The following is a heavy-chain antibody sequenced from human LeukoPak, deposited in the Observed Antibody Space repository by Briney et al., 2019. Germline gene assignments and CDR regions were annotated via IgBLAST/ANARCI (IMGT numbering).Heavy chain of an antibody. CDR1: GFTFSSYG. CDR2: IRYDGSNK. J-gene: IGHJ4*02. D-gene: IGHD3-3*01. V-gene: IGHV3-30*02. CDR3: AKDKATIFGRNDY. Sequence: GGSLRLSCAASGFTFSSYGMHWVRQAPGKGLEWVAFIRYDGSNKYYADSVKGRFTISRDNSKNTLYLQMNSLRAEDTAVYYCAKDKATIFGRNDYWGQGTLVTVSS.